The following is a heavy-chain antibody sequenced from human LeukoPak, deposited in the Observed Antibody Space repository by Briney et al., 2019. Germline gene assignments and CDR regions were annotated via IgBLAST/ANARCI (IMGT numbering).Heavy chain of an antibody. D-gene: IGHD5-18*01. V-gene: IGHV3-30*04. CDR3: ARDRYIYGRFFDY. CDR1: GFTYISYA. CDR2: ISHDGSNK. J-gene: IGHJ4*02. Sequence: GRSLRLSCAASGFTYISYAMHWVRQAPGKGLEWVAVISHDGSNKYYADSVKGRFTISRDNSKNTLYLQMNSLRAEDTAVYYCARDRYIYGRFFDYWGQGTLVTVSS.